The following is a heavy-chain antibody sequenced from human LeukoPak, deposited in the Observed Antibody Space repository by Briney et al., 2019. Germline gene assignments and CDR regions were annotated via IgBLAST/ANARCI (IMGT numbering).Heavy chain of an antibody. Sequence: SVKVSCKASGGTFSSYAISWVRQAPGQGLEWMGGIIPISGTANYAQKFQGRVTITADESTSTAYMELSSLRSEDTAVYYCARDPALFGVVVVAATSYNWFDPWGQGTLVTVSS. D-gene: IGHD2-15*01. CDR2: IIPISGTA. J-gene: IGHJ5*02. CDR3: ARDPALFGVVVVAATSYNWFDP. CDR1: GGTFSSYA. V-gene: IGHV1-69*13.